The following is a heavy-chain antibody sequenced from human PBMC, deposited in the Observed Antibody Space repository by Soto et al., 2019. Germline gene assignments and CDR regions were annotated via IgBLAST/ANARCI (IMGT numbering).Heavy chain of an antibody. CDR1: GGTFSNHA. J-gene: IGHJ4*01. V-gene: IGHV1-69*13. Sequence: SVKVSCKASGGTFSNHAVSWVRQAPGQGPEWMGGIIPLSGTTNYAQKFQGRVTITADESMTTAYMEMSSLRYEDTAVYYCARGPDRSGFYLFDYWGQGTLVTASS. CDR3: ARGPDRSGFYLFDY. CDR2: IIPLSGTT. D-gene: IGHD3-22*01.